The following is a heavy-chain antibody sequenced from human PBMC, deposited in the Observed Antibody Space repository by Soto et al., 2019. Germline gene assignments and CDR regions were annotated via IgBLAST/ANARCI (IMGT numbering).Heavy chain of an antibody. CDR1: GGSISGYY. D-gene: IGHD5-18*01. V-gene: IGHV4-59*01. Sequence: SETLSLTCTVSGGSISGYYWNWIRQPPGKGLEYIGHIYYIGTTNYNPSLKSRATISVDTSKNQFSLKLTSVTAADTAVYFCARSGSRYGANAFDIWDQGTMVTVSS. CDR3: ARSGSRYGANAFDI. J-gene: IGHJ3*02. CDR2: IYYIGTT.